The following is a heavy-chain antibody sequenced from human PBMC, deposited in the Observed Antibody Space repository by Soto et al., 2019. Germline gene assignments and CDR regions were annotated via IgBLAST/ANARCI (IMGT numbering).Heavy chain of an antibody. J-gene: IGHJ6*02. Sequence: PGGSLRLSCAASGFTFSSYAMSWVRQAPGKGLEWVSAISGSGGSTYYADSVKGRFTISRDNSKNTLYLQMNSLRAEDTAVYYCAKATRGLYSSSSHIQGHYYYGMDVWGQGTTGTVSS. V-gene: IGHV3-23*01. CDR1: GFTFSSYA. CDR3: AKATRGLYSSSSHIQGHYYYGMDV. D-gene: IGHD6-6*01. CDR2: ISGSGGST.